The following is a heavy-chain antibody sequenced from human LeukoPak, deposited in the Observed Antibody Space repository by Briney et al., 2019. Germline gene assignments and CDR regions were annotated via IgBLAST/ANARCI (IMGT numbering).Heavy chain of an antibody. CDR1: GGTFSSYA. Sequence: GSSVKVSCKASGGTFSSYAISWVRQAPGQGLEWMGWINPNSGDTNYAQKFQGRVTMTRDTSISTTYMELSRLRSDDTAVYYCARALGYSSGWYFDLWGRGTLVAVSS. J-gene: IGHJ2*01. CDR3: ARALGYSSGWYFDL. CDR2: INPNSGDT. V-gene: IGHV1-2*02. D-gene: IGHD6-19*01.